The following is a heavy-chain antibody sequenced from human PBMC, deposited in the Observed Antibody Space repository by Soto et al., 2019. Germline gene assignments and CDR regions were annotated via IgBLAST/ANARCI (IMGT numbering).Heavy chain of an antibody. CDR3: ASFHPTSIAAAGAPY. V-gene: IGHV4-59*01. J-gene: IGHJ4*02. CDR2: IYYSGST. D-gene: IGHD6-13*01. CDR1: GGSISSYY. Sequence: PSETLSLTCTVSGGSISSYYWSWIRQPPGKGLEWIGYIYYSGSTNYNPSLKSRVTISVDTSKNQFSLKLSSVTAADTAVYYCASFHPTSIAAAGAPYWGQGTLVTVSS.